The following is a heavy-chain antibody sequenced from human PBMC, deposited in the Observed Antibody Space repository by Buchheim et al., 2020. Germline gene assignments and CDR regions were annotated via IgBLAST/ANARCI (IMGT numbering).Heavy chain of an antibody. V-gene: IGHV3-21*01. J-gene: IGHJ6*02. Sequence: EVQLVESGGGLVKPGGSLRLSCAASGFTLSSYNMSWVRQAPGKGLEWVSSISSTFSSIYYADSVKGRFTISRDNAKNSLYLQMNSLRAEDTAVYYCARDYMISHHYYGMDVWGQGTT. D-gene: IGHD3/OR15-3a*01. CDR1: GFTLSSYN. CDR2: ISSTFSSI. CDR3: ARDYMISHHYYGMDV.